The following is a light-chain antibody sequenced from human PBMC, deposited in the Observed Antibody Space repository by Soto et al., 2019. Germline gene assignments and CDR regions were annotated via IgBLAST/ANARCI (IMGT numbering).Light chain of an antibody. J-gene: IGLJ1*01. CDR2: AVS. Sequence: QSALTQPRSVSGSPRQSVTVSCIGTSSDVGDYNSVSWYQQHPGKAPKLMIYAVSKRPSGVPDRFSGSKSGNTDSLTISGLQSEDEGDNDCCSYVGGYSYVFRIGTKVTVL. V-gene: IGLV2-11*01. CDR1: SSDVGDYNS. CDR3: CSYVGGYSYV.